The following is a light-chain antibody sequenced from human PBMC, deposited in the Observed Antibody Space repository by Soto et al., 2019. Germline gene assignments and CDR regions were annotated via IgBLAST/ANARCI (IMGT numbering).Light chain of an antibody. CDR1: QSLSSSL. CDR3: QHYGTSHFT. CDR2: GAS. Sequence: EIVLTQSPGTLSLSPGERATLSCRASQSLSSSLLVWSQQRPGQAPRLLLYGASNRATGIPDRFSGSGSGTDFTLTISRLEPEDFAVYYCQHYGTSHFTFGPGTKVDI. V-gene: IGKV3-20*01. J-gene: IGKJ3*01.